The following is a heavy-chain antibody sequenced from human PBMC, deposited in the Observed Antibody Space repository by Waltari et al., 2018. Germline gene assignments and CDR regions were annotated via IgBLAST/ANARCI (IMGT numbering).Heavy chain of an antibody. V-gene: IGHV3-23*03. CDR1: GFTFSSYA. D-gene: IGHD4-17*01. J-gene: IGHJ4*02. CDR3: ATEGSTVVTEGYYCDY. Sequence: EVQLLESGGGLVQPGGSLRLSCAASGFTFSSYAMSWVRQAPGKGLEWVSVIYSGGRTYDADSVKGRFTISRDNSKNTLYLQMNSLRAEDTAVYYCATEGSTVVTEGYYCDYWGQGTLVTVSS. CDR2: IYSGGRT.